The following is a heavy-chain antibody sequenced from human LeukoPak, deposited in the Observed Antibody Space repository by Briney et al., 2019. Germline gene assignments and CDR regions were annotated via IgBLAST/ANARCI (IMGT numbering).Heavy chain of an antibody. CDR3: ARGLGGASYYMDV. D-gene: IGHD3-16*01. J-gene: IGHJ6*03. V-gene: IGHV4-4*07. CDR2: ADTSGST. Sequence: PSETLSLTCTVSGGSISSFYWSWVRQSAVKGLEWIGRADTSGSTHYNPSLGGRVTMSLDTSKNQFSLNLRSVTVADTAVYYCARGLGGASYYMDVWGKGTTVTVSS. CDR1: GGSISSFY.